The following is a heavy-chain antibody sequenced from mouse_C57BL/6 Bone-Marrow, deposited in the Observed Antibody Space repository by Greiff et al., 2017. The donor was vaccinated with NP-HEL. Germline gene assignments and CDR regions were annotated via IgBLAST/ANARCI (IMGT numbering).Heavy chain of an antibody. V-gene: IGHV1-64*01. CDR1: GYTFTSYW. CDR2: IHPNSGST. J-gene: IGHJ3*01. Sequence: QVQLQQPGAELVKPGASVQLSCKASGYTFTSYWMHWVKQRPGQGLEWIGMIHPNSGSTNYNEKFKSKATLTVDKSSSTAYMQLSSLTSEDSAVYYCARENYYGSSFAYWGQGTLVTVSA. CDR3: ARENYYGSSFAY. D-gene: IGHD1-1*01.